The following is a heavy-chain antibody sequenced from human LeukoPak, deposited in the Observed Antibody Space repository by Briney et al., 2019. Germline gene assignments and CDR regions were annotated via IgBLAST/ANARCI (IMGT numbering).Heavy chain of an antibody. D-gene: IGHD2-2*01. CDR3: AHSPEYCSSTSCYPNWFDP. Sequence: SGPTLVNPTQTLTLTCTFSGFSLSTSGVGVGWIRQPPGKALEWLALIYWNDDKRYSPSLKSRLTITKDTSKNQVVLTMTNMDPVDTATYYCAHSPEYCSSTSCYPNWFDPWGQGTLVTVSS. V-gene: IGHV2-5*01. CDR1: GFSLSTSGVG. CDR2: IYWNDDK. J-gene: IGHJ5*02.